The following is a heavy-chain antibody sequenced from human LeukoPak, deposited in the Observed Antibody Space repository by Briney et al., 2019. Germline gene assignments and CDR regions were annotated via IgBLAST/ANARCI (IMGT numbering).Heavy chain of an antibody. V-gene: IGHV4-34*01. D-gene: IGHD4-17*01. CDR2: INHSGST. CDR3: ARNDYGEEVDY. Sequence: SETLSLTRAVYGGSFSGYYWSWIRQPPGKGLEWIGEINHSGSTNYNPSLKSRVTISVDTSKNQFSLKLSSVTAADTAVYYCARNDYGEEVDYWGQGTLVTVSS. CDR1: GGSFSGYY. J-gene: IGHJ4*02.